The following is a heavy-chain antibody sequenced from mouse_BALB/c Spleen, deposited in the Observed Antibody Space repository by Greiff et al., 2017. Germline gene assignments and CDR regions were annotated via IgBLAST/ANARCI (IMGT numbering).Heavy chain of an antibody. V-gene: IGHV5-6-3*01. CDR1: GFTFSSYG. CDR2: INSNGGST. Sequence: EVQGVESGGGLVQPGGSLKLSCAASGFTFSSYGMSWVRQTPDKRLELVATINSNGGSTYYPDSVKGRFTISRDNAKNTLYLQMSSLKSEDTAMYYCARLDDYFDYWGQGTTLTVSS. J-gene: IGHJ2*01. CDR3: ARLDDYFDY.